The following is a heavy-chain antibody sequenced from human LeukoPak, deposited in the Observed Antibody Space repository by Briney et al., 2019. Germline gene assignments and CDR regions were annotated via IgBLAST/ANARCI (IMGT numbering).Heavy chain of an antibody. J-gene: IGHJ3*02. V-gene: IGHV3-74*01. Sequence: GGSLRLSCAASGFTFSSYWMHWVRQAPGKGLVWVSRINSDGSSTSYADSVKGRFTISRDNAKNTLYLQMNSLRAEDTAAYYCASWGNKWELNAFDIWGQGTMVTVSS. D-gene: IGHD1-26*01. CDR2: INSDGSST. CDR1: GFTFSSYW. CDR3: ASWGNKWELNAFDI.